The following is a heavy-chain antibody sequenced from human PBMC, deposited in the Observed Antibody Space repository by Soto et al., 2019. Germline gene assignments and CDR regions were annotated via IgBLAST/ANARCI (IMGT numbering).Heavy chain of an antibody. D-gene: IGHD3-10*01. CDR3: ARVWRSAGSFDY. V-gene: IGHV4-31*03. CDR1: GGSISSGGYY. J-gene: IGHJ4*02. CDR2: IYYSGST. Sequence: ASETLSLTCTVSGGSISSGGYYWSWIRQHPGKGLEWIGYIYYSGSTYYNPSLKSRVTISVDTSKNQFSLKLSSVTAADTAVYYCARVWRSAGSFDYWGQGTLVTVSS.